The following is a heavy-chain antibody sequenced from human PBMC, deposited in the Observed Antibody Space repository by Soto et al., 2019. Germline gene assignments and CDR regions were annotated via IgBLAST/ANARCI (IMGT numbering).Heavy chain of an antibody. CDR1: GFTFSSYA. Sequence: EVQLLESGGGLVQPGGSLRLSCAASGFTFSSYAMSWVRQAPGKGLEWVAAISGSSGGTYYADSVKGRFAISRDNSKNTLYLQMNSVRAEDTAVYYCAKDRGSGSTSWYNGWFDPWGQGTLVTVSS. D-gene: IGHD2-2*02. CDR3: AKDRGSGSTSWYNGWFDP. V-gene: IGHV3-23*01. J-gene: IGHJ5*02. CDR2: ISGSSGGT.